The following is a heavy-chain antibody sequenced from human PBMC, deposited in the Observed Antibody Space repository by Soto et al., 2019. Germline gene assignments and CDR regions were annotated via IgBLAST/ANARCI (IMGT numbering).Heavy chain of an antibody. CDR3: AKDRCGDDCYYFDH. J-gene: IGHJ4*02. CDR2: ITYEGSNK. CDR1: GFTFSSYG. Sequence: GGSLRLSCAASGFTFSSYGMHWVRQAPGKGLEWVAVITYEGSNKYYADSVKGRFSISRDNSKNTLYLQMNSLRAEDTAVYYCAKDRCGDDCYYFDHWGRGTLVTVSS. V-gene: IGHV3-30*18. D-gene: IGHD2-21*02.